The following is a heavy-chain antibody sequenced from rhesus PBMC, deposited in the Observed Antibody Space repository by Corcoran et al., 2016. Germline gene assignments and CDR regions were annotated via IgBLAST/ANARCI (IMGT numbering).Heavy chain of an antibody. CDR1: GGPISDDYY. Sequence: QVQLQESGPGLVKPSETLSLICAVSGGPISDDYYWSWIRQPPGKGLEGIGYIYGSGGGTNYNPSFKNRVIISIDTSKIQFSLKLSSVTAADAAVYYCARDIAAAGIDYWGQGVLVTVSS. J-gene: IGHJ4*01. V-gene: IGHV4-106*01. D-gene: IGHD6-25*01. CDR3: ARDIAAAGIDY. CDR2: IYGSGGGT.